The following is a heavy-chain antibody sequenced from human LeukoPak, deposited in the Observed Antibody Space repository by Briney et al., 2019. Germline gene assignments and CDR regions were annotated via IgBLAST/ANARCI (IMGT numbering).Heavy chain of an antibody. CDR1: GGTFSSYA. CDR3: ARENGYTHQFDY. V-gene: IGHV1-69*01. J-gene: IGHJ4*02. CDR2: IIPIFGTA. Sequence: SVKVSCKASGGTFSSYAISWVRQAPGQGLEWMGGIIPIFGTANYAQKFQGRVTITADESTSTAYMELSSLRSEDTAVYYCARENGYTHQFDYWGQGTLVTVSS. D-gene: IGHD5-24*01.